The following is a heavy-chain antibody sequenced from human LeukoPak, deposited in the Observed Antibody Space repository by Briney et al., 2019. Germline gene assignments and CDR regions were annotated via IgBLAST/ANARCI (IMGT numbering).Heavy chain of an antibody. D-gene: IGHD4-17*01. Sequence: RGSLRLSCAASGFTFSTYNMNWVRQAPGKGLEWVSYISSGSGTIYYADSVKGRFTISRDNAKNSLYLQMNSLRAEDTAVYYCARLTTVTNDGVYWGQGNLVTVSS. J-gene: IGHJ4*02. CDR3: ARLTTVTNDGVY. CDR1: GFTFSTYN. V-gene: IGHV3-48*01. CDR2: ISSGSGTI.